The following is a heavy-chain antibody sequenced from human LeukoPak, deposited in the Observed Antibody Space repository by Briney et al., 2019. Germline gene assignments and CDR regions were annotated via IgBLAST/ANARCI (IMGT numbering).Heavy chain of an antibody. V-gene: IGHV1-2*06. J-gene: IGHJ4*02. CDR2: INPNSGGT. CDR1: GYTFTGYY. D-gene: IGHD3-9*01. CDR3: ARALRTDILTLDY. Sequence: ASLKVSCKASGYTFTGYYMHWVRQAPGQGLEWMGRINPNSGGTNYAQNFHGRVTMTIDMSTSTAYMELTRVRSDDAAVYYCARALRTDILTLDYWGQGTLVTVSS.